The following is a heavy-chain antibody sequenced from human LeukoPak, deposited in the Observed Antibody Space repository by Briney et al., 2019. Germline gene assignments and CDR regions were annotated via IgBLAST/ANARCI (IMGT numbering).Heavy chain of an antibody. J-gene: IGHJ4*02. CDR2: INPDGSEK. V-gene: IGHV3-7*01. CDR1: GFSFSSNW. D-gene: IGHD6-19*01. CDR3: ARDVGFGWLDY. Sequence: GGSLRLSCAASGFSFSSNWMSWVRQAPGKGLEWVGNINPDGSEKNYVDSVKGRFTMSRDNAKNSLYLHMDSLRAEDTAVYYCARDVGFGWLDYWGQGTPVTVSS.